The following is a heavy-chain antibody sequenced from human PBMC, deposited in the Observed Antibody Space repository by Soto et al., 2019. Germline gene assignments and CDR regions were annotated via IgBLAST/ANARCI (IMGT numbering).Heavy chain of an antibody. CDR3: VRDFLGVTASWVAFDI. Sequence: GGSLRLSCAASGFTVSNNFMSRVRQAPGKGLEWVSVIKNSAGTDYADSVKGRFTISTDNSKNTLYLQMNSLRAEDTAVYYCVRDFLGVTASWVAFDIWGQGTKVTVSS. CDR2: IKNSAGT. J-gene: IGHJ3*02. D-gene: IGHD2-21*02. CDR1: GFTVSNNF. V-gene: IGHV3-66*01.